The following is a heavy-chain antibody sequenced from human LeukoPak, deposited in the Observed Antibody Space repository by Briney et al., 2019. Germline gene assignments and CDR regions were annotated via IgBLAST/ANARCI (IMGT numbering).Heavy chain of an antibody. Sequence: PSQTLSLTCTVSGGSISSGGYYWSWIRQHPGKGLEWIGYIYYSGSTYYNPSLKSRVTISVDTSENQFSLKLSSVTAADTAVYYCARNYGSGSYREGFDYWGQGTLVTVSS. V-gene: IGHV4-31*03. CDR1: GGSISSGGYY. D-gene: IGHD3-10*01. CDR2: IYYSGST. J-gene: IGHJ4*02. CDR3: ARNYGSGSYREGFDY.